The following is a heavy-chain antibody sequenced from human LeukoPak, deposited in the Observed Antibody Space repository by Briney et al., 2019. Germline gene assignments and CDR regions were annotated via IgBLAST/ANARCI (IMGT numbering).Heavy chain of an antibody. CDR1: GYTFSNYG. J-gene: IGHJ4*02. CDR3: ARDGGPPRVRWFGELLPLDY. V-gene: IGHV1-18*01. CDR2: ISGYNGNT. D-gene: IGHD3-10*01. Sequence: ASVKVSCKTSGYTFSNYGISWVRQAPGQGLEWMGWISGYNGNTKCAQKLQGRVTMTTDTSTSTAYMELRSLRSDDTAVYYCARDGGPPRVRWFGELLPLDYWGQGTLVTVSS.